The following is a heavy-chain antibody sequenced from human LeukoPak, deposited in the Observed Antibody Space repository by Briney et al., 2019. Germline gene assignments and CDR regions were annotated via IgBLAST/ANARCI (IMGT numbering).Heavy chain of an antibody. D-gene: IGHD1-26*01. Sequence: PGGSLRLSCSASGFTFSSYAMHWVRQAPGKGLEYVSAISSTGGSTYYADSVKGRFTISRDNSKNTLYLQMSSLRAEDTAVYYCVKDEGATIFDYWGQGTLVTVSS. J-gene: IGHJ4*02. CDR2: ISSTGGST. CDR1: GFTFSSYA. V-gene: IGHV3-64D*06. CDR3: VKDEGATIFDY.